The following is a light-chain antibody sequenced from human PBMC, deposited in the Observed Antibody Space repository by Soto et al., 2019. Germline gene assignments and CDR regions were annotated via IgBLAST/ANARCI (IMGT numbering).Light chain of an antibody. CDR2: VAS. CDR3: QQYGGSPQT. V-gene: IGKV3-20*01. CDR1: QSVSNY. Sequence: EIVLTQSPGTLSLSPGERATLSCRASQSVSNYLAWYQQKPGQAPRLLIYVASSRATGIPDRFSGSGSGTDFTLTISRLEPEDFAVYYWQQYGGSPQTFGQGTKVEIK. J-gene: IGKJ1*01.